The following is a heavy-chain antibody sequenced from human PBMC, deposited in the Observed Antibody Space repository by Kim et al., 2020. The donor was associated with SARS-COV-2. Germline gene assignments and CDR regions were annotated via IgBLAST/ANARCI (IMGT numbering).Heavy chain of an antibody. CDR2: ISGSGGST. CDR1: GFTFSSYA. J-gene: IGHJ4*02. D-gene: IGHD3-10*01. Sequence: GGSLRLSCAASGFTFSSYAMSWVRQAPGKGLEWVSAISGSGGSTYYADSVKGRFTISRDNSKNTLYLQMNSLRAEDTAVYYCAKDYQGSYLSDPTPDYWGQGTLVTVSS. CDR3: AKDYQGSYLSDPTPDY. V-gene: IGHV3-23*01.